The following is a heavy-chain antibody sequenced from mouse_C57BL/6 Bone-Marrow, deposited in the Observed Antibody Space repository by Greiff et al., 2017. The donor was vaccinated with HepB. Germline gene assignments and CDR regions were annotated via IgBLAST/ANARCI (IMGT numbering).Heavy chain of an antibody. J-gene: IGHJ4*01. V-gene: IGHV1-69*01. CDR3: AREMITTDYYAMDY. D-gene: IGHD2-4*01. CDR2: IDPSDSYT. Sequence: QVQLQQPGAELVMPGASVKLSCKASGYTFTSYWMHWVKQRPGQGLEWIGEIDPSDSYTNYNQKFKGKSTLTVDKSSSTAYMQLSSLTSEDSAVYYCAREMITTDYYAMDYWGQGTSVTVSS. CDR1: GYTFTSYW.